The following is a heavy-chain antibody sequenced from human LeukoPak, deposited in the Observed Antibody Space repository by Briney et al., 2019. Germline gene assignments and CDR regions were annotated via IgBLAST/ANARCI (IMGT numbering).Heavy chain of an antibody. CDR2: IYYSGST. V-gene: IGHV4-38-2*02. D-gene: IGHD5-24*01. J-gene: IGHJ5*02. Sequence: SETLSLTCTVSGYSISSGYYWGWIRQPPGKGLEWIGSIYYSGSTYYNPSLKSRVTISVDTAKNQLSLRLWSVTVADTATYYCARGKNGYNPWGQGTLVTVSS. CDR3: ARGKNGYNP. CDR1: GYSISSGYY.